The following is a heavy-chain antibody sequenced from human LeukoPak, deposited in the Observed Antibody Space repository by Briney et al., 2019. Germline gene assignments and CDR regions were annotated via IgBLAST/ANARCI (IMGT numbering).Heavy chain of an antibody. J-gene: IGHJ4*02. CDR2: IRHDGNKK. Sequence: GGSLRLSCGASGFTFSNYGMLWVRQAPGKGLDWVAFIRHDGNKKLYADSVKGRFTISRDNSKNTLYLYLNSLRPDDSAVYYCVKDNPLDYWGQGTLVIVSS. CDR1: GFTFSNYG. V-gene: IGHV3-30*02. CDR3: VKDNPLDY.